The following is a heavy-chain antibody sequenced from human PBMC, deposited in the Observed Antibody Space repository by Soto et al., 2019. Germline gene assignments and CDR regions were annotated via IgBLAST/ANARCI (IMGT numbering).Heavy chain of an antibody. V-gene: IGHV3-7*01. CDR2: IEQDGSEK. D-gene: IGHD3-16*01. CDR3: ASHMITFGGGAPRLDY. Sequence: EVQLVESGGGLVQPGGSLRLSCAASGFTFSSYWMSWVRQAPGKGLEWVANIEQDGSEKYYVDSVKGRFTISRDNAKNSLYLQMNSLRAEDTAVYYCASHMITFGGGAPRLDYWGQGTLVTVSS. J-gene: IGHJ4*02. CDR1: GFTFSSYW.